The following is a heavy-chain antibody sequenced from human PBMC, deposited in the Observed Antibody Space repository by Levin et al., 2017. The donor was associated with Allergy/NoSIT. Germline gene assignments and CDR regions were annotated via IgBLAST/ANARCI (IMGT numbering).Heavy chain of an antibody. CDR2: IYYSGST. CDR1: GGSISSSSYY. J-gene: IGHJ3*02. V-gene: IGHV4-39*01. CDR3: ARHGGDIVVVPAAIAAFDI. D-gene: IGHD2-2*01. Sequence: SETLSLTCTVSGGSISSSSYYWGWIRQPPGKGLEWIGSIYYSGSTYYNPSLKSRVTISVDTSKNQFSLKLSSVTAADTAVYYCARHGGDIVVVPAAIAAFDIWGQGTMVTVSS.